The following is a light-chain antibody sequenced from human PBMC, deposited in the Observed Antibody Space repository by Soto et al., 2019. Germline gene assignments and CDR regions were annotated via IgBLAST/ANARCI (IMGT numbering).Light chain of an antibody. CDR3: SSYPSSSTVV. CDR1: SSDVGGYNY. Sequence: QSALTQPASVSGSPGQSITISCTGTSSDVGGYNYVSWYQQHPGKAPKLMIYDVSNRPSGVSTRFSGSKSGNPAALTISGLQAEDEADYYCSSYPSSSTVVFGAGAMLTVL. CDR2: DVS. J-gene: IGLJ2*01. V-gene: IGLV2-14*01.